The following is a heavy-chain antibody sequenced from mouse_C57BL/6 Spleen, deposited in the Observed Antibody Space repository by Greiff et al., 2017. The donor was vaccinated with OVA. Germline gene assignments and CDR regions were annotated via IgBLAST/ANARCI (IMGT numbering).Heavy chain of an antibody. CDR1: GYTFTSYW. CDR2: IDPSDSYT. CDR3: AGNEPLDY. V-gene: IGHV1-50*01. Sequence: QVQLQQPGAELVKPGASVKLSCKASGYTFTSYWMQWVKQRPGQGLEWIGEIDPSDSYTNYNQKFKGKATLTVDTSSSTAYMQLSSLTSEDAAVYYCAGNEPLDYWGQGTTLTVSS. J-gene: IGHJ2*01.